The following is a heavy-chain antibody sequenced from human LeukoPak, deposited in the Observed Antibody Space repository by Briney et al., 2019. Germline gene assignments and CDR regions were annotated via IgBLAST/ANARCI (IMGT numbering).Heavy chain of an antibody. CDR1: GGSISSYY. V-gene: IGHV4-59*01. Sequence: SKTLSLTCTVSGGSISSYYWSWIRQPPGKGLEWIGYIYYSGSTNYNPSLKSRVTISVDTSKNQFSLKLSSVTAADTAVYYCARGRYYYDSSGYYYVEGWFDPWGQGTLVTVSS. D-gene: IGHD3-22*01. J-gene: IGHJ5*02. CDR2: IYYSGST. CDR3: ARGRYYYDSSGYYYVEGWFDP.